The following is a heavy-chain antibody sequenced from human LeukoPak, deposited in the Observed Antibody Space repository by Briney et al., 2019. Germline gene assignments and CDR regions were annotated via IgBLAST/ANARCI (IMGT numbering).Heavy chain of an antibody. CDR3: ARHVYSSSWYEHYFDY. CDR2: IYYSGGT. V-gene: IGHV4-39*01. CDR1: GGSISSSSYY. J-gene: IGHJ4*02. D-gene: IGHD6-13*01. Sequence: ASETLSLTCTVSGGSISSSSYYWGWIRQPPGKGLEWIGSIYYSGGTYYNPSLKSRVTISVDTSKDQFSLKLSSVTAADTAVYYCARHVYSSSWYEHYFDYWGQGTLVTVSS.